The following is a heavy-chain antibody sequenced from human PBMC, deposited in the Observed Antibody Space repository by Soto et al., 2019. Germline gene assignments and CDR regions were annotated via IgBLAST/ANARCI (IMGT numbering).Heavy chain of an antibody. Sequence: EVQLVESGGGLVRPGGSLRLSCAASGFTFSSYSMNWVRQAPGQGLEWVSYISSGSATIYYADSVKGRFTISRDNAENSLYLKMNSLTDEDTAVYYCVRESASYSSSSGSYWYFDLWGRGTVITVSS. CDR1: GFTFSSYS. J-gene: IGHJ2*01. V-gene: IGHV3-48*02. CDR2: ISSGSATI. CDR3: VRESASYSSSSGSYWYFDL. D-gene: IGHD6-6*01.